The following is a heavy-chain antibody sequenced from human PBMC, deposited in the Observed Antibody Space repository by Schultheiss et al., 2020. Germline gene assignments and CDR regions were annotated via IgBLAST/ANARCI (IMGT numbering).Heavy chain of an antibody. V-gene: IGHV5-51*01. CDR3: ARATYYDFWSGSANWFDP. CDR1: GYSFTSSW. CDR2: IYPGDSDT. Sequence: GESLKISCKGSGYSFTSSWIGWVRQMPGKGLEWMGIIYPGDSDTRYSPSFQGQVTISVDKSISTAYLQWSSLKASDTAMYYCARATYYDFWSGSANWFDPWGQGTLVTVSS. J-gene: IGHJ5*02. D-gene: IGHD3-3*01.